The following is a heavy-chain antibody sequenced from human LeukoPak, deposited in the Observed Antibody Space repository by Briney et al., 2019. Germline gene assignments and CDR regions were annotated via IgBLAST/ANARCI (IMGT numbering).Heavy chain of an antibody. J-gene: IGHJ4*02. D-gene: IGHD2-21*01. V-gene: IGHV3-7*04. CDR2: INQDGSEK. Sequence: GGSLRLSCAASGFTFSSYWMSWVRQAPGKGLEWVANINQDGSEKNYVDSVKGRFTIPRDNAKNSLYLQLNSLSAEDTAVYYCARATYLDYWGQGTLVTVSS. CDR3: ARATYLDY. CDR1: GFTFSSYW.